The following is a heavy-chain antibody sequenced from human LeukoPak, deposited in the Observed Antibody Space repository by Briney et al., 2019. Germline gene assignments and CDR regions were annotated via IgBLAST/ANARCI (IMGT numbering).Heavy chain of an antibody. D-gene: IGHD6-25*01. CDR3: AINKAAKSLDY. CDR2: INPNSGGT. J-gene: IGHJ4*02. CDR1: GYTFTGYY. Sequence: ASVKVSCKASGYTFTGYYIHWVRQAPGQGLEWMGWINPNSGGTNYAQKVQGRVTMTRDTSISTGYMELSRLRFDDTAVYYCAINKAAKSLDYWGQGTLVTVSS. V-gene: IGHV1-2*02.